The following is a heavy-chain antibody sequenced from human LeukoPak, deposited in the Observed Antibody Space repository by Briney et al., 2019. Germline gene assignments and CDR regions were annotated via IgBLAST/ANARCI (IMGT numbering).Heavy chain of an antibody. CDR2: INGNSDAI. V-gene: IGHV3-48*01. J-gene: IGHJ4*02. CDR3: ARDLPSGYSIDY. CDR1: GFTFNTYS. D-gene: IGHD2-15*01. Sequence: PGGSPRLSCAASGFTFNTYSMNWVRQTPGKGLDWVSYINGNSDAIYYADSAKGRFTISRDNAKNSLYLQMNSLRAEDTAIYYCARDLPSGYSIDYWGRGTLVTVSS.